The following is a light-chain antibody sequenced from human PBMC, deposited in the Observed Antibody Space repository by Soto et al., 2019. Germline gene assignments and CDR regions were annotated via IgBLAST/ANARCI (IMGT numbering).Light chain of an antibody. Sequence: NVLTQSPGTLSLSPGERATLSCRASRIVSSNFLAWYQQKPGQAPRLLMYGASSRVTGTPDRFSGSGSGTDFTLTISRVEPEDFAVYYCQQYGSSYTFGQGTKLEMK. CDR3: QQYGSSYT. CDR2: GAS. V-gene: IGKV3-20*01. CDR1: RIVSSNF. J-gene: IGKJ2*01.